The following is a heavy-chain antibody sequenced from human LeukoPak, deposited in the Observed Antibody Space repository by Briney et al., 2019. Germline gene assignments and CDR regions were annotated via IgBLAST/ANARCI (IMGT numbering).Heavy chain of an antibody. V-gene: IGHV3-21*01. J-gene: IGHJ4*02. Sequence: KAGGSLRLSCAASGFTFSSYSMNWVRQAPGKGLEWVSSISSSGSYIYYADSVKGRFTISRDNAKNSLYLQMNSLRAEDTAVYYCARARIAAAGFDYWGQGALVTVSS. CDR2: ISSSGSYI. CDR1: GFTFSSYS. D-gene: IGHD6-13*01. CDR3: ARARIAAAGFDY.